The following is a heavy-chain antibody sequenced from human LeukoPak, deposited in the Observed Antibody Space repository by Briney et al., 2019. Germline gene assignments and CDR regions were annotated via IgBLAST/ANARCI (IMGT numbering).Heavy chain of an antibody. V-gene: IGHV4-39*07. CDR1: GGSVSRSPYY. Sequence: SETLSLTCTVSGGSVSRSPYYWGWIRQPPGKGLEWIGNIYYSGSTYYNPSLKSRVTISLDTSKNQFSLKLSPVTAADTAVYYCVSGDPGDFFDYWGQGTLVTVSS. J-gene: IGHJ4*02. CDR2: IYYSGST. CDR3: VSGDPGDFFDY. D-gene: IGHD3-10*01.